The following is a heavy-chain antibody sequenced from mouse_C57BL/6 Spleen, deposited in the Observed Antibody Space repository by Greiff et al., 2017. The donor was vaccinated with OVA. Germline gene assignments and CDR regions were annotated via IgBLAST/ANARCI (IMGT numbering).Heavy chain of an antibody. D-gene: IGHD1-1*01. CDR1: GYAFSSSW. Sequence: QVQLQQSGPELVKPGASVKISCKASGYAFSSSWMNWVKQRPGKGLEWIGRIYPGDGDTNYNGKFKGKATLTADKSSSTAYMQLSSLTSEDSAVNCCARPHYGEQRAYAMDYWGQGTSVTVSS. V-gene: IGHV1-82*01. CDR3: ARPHYGEQRAYAMDY. CDR2: IYPGDGDT. J-gene: IGHJ4*01.